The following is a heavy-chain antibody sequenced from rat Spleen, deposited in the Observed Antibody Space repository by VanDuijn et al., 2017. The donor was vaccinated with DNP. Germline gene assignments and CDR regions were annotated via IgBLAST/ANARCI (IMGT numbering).Heavy chain of an antibody. J-gene: IGHJ2*01. V-gene: IGHV5-31*01. Sequence: EVQLVESGGGLVQPGRSLKLSCVASGFTFNNYWMTWIRQAPGKGLEWVASITNTGGSTYYPDSVKGRFTISRDNAKSTLYLQMNSLRSEDTATYYCKRKSGYYYSIPWLFDYWGQGVMVTVSS. CDR2: ITNTGGST. CDR1: GFTFNNYW. D-gene: IGHD1-2*01. CDR3: KRKSGYYYSIPWLFDY.